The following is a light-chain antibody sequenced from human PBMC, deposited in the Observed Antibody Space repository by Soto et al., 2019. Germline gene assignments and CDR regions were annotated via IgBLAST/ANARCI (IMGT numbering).Light chain of an antibody. J-gene: IGKJ1*01. Sequence: DIQMTQSPSALSASVGARVTITCRASQSITTYLNWYQQKPSQAPKLLIYAASILQSGVPSRVSGSGSGTYFTRTFTSLQPEDFATYSWQQCYYIPWTFGQGTKVES. CDR1: QSITTY. V-gene: IGKV1-39*01. CDR2: AAS. CDR3: QQCYYIPWT.